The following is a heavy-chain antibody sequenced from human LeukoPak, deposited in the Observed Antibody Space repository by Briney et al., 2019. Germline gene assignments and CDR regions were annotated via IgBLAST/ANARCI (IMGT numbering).Heavy chain of an antibody. CDR1: GFTFSSYG. CDR3: ARRSSSGYDAFDI. CDR2: ISSSSSYI. Sequence: GGSLRLSCAASGFTFSSYGMHWVRQAPGKGLEWVSSISSSSSYIYYADSVKGRFTISRDNAKNSLYLQMNSLRAEDTAVYYCARRSSSGYDAFDIWGQGTMVTVSS. D-gene: IGHD3-22*01. J-gene: IGHJ3*02. V-gene: IGHV3-21*01.